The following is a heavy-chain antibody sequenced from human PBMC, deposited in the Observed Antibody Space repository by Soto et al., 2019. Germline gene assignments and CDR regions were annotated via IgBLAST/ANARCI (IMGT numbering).Heavy chain of an antibody. CDR1: GGSVSSGSYY. CDR3: AREYYYDSSAGFDY. Sequence: PSETLSLTCTVSGGSVSSGSYYWSWIRQPPGKGLEWIGYIYYSGSTNYNPSLKSRVTISVDTSKNQFSLKLSSVTAADTAVYYCAREYYYDSSAGFDYWGQGTLVTVSS. CDR2: IYYSGST. J-gene: IGHJ4*02. D-gene: IGHD3-22*01. V-gene: IGHV4-61*01.